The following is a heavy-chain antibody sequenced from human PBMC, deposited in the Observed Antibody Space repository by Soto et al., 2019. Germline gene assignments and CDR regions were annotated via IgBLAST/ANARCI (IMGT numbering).Heavy chain of an antibody. CDR1: GFTFSNAW. Sequence: EVQLVESGGGVVKPGGSLRLSCAASGFTFSNAWMSWVRQAPGKCLEWVARIKSKIDGGTMDHAAPVKGRFTISRDDSKNTLSLQMDSLETEDTAVYYCTTYDYIWGSDRYGWAYWGQGALVTVSS. J-gene: IGHJ4*02. D-gene: IGHD3-16*02. CDR2: IKSKIDGGTM. V-gene: IGHV3-15*01. CDR3: TTYDYIWGSDRYGWAY.